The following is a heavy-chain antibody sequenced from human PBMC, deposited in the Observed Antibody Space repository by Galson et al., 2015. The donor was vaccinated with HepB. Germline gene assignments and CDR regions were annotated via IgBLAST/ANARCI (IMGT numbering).Heavy chain of an antibody. CDR2: IIPIFGTA. V-gene: IGHV1-69*13. Sequence: SVKVSCKASGGTFSSYTISWVRQAPGQGLEWMGGIIPIFGTANYAQKFQGRVTITADESTSTAYMELSSLRSEDTAVYYCARWTYYYDSSGPGAFDIWGQGTMVTVSS. CDR1: GGTFSSYT. J-gene: IGHJ3*02. D-gene: IGHD3-22*01. CDR3: ARWTYYYDSSGPGAFDI.